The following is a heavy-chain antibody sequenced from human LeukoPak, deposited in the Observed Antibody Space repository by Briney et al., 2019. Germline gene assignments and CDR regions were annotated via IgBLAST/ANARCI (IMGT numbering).Heavy chain of an antibody. CDR3: ARAERTYYDILTGYYNREEYLQH. V-gene: IGHV1-69*05. D-gene: IGHD3-9*01. CDR1: GGTFSSYA. CDR2: IIPIFGTA. J-gene: IGHJ1*01. Sequence: SVKVSCKASGGTFSSYAISWVRQAPGQGLEWMGRIIPIFGTANYAQKFQGRVTITTDESTSTAYMELSSLRSEDTAVYYCARAERTYYDILTGYYNREEYLQHWGQGTLVTVSS.